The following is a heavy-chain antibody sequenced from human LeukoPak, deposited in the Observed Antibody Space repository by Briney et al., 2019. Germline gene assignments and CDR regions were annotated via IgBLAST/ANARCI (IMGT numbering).Heavy chain of an antibody. CDR2: IYYSGST. Sequence: PSETLSLTCTVSGGSISSYYWSWIRQPPGKGLEWIGYIYYSGSTNYNPSLKSRVTISVDTSKNQFSLKLSSVTAADTAVYYCARLILGYSGYDLAAGAFDIWGQGTMVTVSS. CDR3: ARLILGYSGYDLAAGAFDI. D-gene: IGHD5-12*01. V-gene: IGHV4-59*12. CDR1: GGSISSYY. J-gene: IGHJ3*02.